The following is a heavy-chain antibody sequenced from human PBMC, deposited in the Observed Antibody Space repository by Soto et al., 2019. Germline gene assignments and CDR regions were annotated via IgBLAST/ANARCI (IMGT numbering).Heavy chain of an antibody. CDR3: ARAAGLLRLRHAFDI. J-gene: IGHJ3*02. CDR1: GGSISSGGYS. CDR2: IYHSGST. D-gene: IGHD5-18*01. Sequence: KPSETLSLTCAVSGGSISSGGYSWSWIRQPPGKGLEWIGYIYHSGSTYYNPSLKSRVTISVDRSKNQFSLKLSSVTAADTAVYYCARAAGLLRLRHAFDIWGQGTMVTVSS. V-gene: IGHV4-30-2*01.